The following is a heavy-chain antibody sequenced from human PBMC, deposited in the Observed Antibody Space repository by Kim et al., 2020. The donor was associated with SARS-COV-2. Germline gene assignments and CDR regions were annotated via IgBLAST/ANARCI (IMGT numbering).Heavy chain of an antibody. D-gene: IGHD6-19*01. Sequence: GGSLRLSCAASGFTVSSNYMSWVRQAPGKGLEWVSVIYSGGSTYYADSVKGRFTISRHNSKNTLYLQMNSLRAEDTAVYYCARDLAVAGRWGFYGMDVWGQGTTVTVSS. V-gene: IGHV3-53*04. CDR1: GFTVSSNY. J-gene: IGHJ6*02. CDR3: ARDLAVAGRWGFYGMDV. CDR2: IYSGGST.